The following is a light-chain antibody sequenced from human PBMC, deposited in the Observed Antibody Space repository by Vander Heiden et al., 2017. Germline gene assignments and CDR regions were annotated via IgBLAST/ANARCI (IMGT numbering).Light chain of an antibody. CDR1: ESLPHSREFNY. Sequence: DIVTTHSPLSLAVPPGWPASISCTSRESLPHSREFNYVDWYTQKPGQAPQLLMLLVSNRASGVPDRFSGSGSGTDVTLKISRGEPEDVGVYYCMQANLTPRMFGQGTKVEIK. CDR3: MQANLTPRM. V-gene: IGKV2-28*01. J-gene: IGKJ1*01. CDR2: LVS.